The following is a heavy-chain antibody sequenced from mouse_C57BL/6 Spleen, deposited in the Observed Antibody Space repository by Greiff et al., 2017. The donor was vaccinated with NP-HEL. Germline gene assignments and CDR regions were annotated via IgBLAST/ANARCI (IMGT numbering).Heavy chain of an antibody. J-gene: IGHJ4*01. Sequence: QVQLQQPGAELVKPGASVKLSCKASGYTFTSYWMQWVKQRPGQGLEWIGEIDPSDSYTNYNQKFKGKATLTVDTSSSTAYMQLSSLTSEDSAVYYCARTITTVVGDAMDYWGQGTSVTVSS. CDR2: IDPSDSYT. V-gene: IGHV1-50*01. CDR1: GYTFTSYW. D-gene: IGHD1-1*01. CDR3: ARTITTVVGDAMDY.